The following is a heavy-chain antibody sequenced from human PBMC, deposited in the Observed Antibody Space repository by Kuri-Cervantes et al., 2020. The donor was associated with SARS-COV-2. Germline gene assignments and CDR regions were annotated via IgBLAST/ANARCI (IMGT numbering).Heavy chain of an antibody. J-gene: IGHJ5*02. CDR2: ISSSSSYI. D-gene: IGHD2-15*01. CDR1: GFTFSSYS. V-gene: IGHV3-21*01. CDR3: ARDLEVAGYNWFDP. Sequence: ETLSLTCAASGFTFSSYSMNWVRQAPGKGLEWVSSISSSSSYIYYADSVKGRFTISRDNAKNSLYLQMNSLRAEDTAVYYCARDLEVAGYNWFDPWGQGTLVTVSS.